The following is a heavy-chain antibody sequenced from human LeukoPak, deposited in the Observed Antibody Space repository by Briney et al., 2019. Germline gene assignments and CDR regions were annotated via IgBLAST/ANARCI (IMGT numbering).Heavy chain of an antibody. CDR1: GDSVSSNSAA. CDR3: ARWVLKQWLGYYYGMDV. Sequence: SQTLSLTCAISGDSVSSNSAAWNWIRQSPSRGLEWLGRTYYRSKWYNDYAVSVKSRITINPDTSKNQFSLQLNSVTPEDTAVYYCARWVLKQWLGYYYGMDVWGQGTTVTVSS. J-gene: IGHJ6*02. V-gene: IGHV6-1*01. CDR2: TYYRSKWYN. D-gene: IGHD6-19*01.